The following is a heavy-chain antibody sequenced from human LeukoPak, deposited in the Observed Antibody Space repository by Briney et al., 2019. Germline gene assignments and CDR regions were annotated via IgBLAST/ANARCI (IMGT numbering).Heavy chain of an antibody. Sequence: SETLSLTCTVSGGSISSYYWSWIRQPAGKGLEWIGRIYTSGSTNYNPSLKSRITMSVDTSKNQFSLKPSSVTAADTAVYYCARGTMIVVVDWYFDLWGRGTLVTVSS. CDR3: ARGTMIVVVDWYFDL. D-gene: IGHD3-22*01. V-gene: IGHV4-4*07. CDR2: IYTSGST. J-gene: IGHJ2*01. CDR1: GGSISSYY.